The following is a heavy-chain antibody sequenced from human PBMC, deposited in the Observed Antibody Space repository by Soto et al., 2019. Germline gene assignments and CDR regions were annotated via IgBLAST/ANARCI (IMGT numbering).Heavy chain of an antibody. D-gene: IGHD6-19*01. CDR3: VRGKWLEDYYGMAV. CDR1: GFTFSGAW. CDR2: IKSKADGETT. Sequence: PGGSLRLSCAASGFTFSGAWMTWVRQAPGKGLEWVGLIKSKADGETTHYAAPVEGRFTISRDDSKSTLSLQMQGLRAEDTALYYCVRGKWLEDYYGMAVWGQGTTVTVSS. J-gene: IGHJ6*02. V-gene: IGHV3-15*05.